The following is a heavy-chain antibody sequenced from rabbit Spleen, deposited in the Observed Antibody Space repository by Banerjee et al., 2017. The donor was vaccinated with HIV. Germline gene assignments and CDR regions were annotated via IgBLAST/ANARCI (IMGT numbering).Heavy chain of an antibody. CDR2: INIVTGKS. CDR1: RFPFSDKAV. J-gene: IGHJ4*01. Sequence: QEQLVESRGGLVKPGGSLKLSCTASRFPFSDKAVMCWVRQAPGKGLEWIACINIVTGKSVYASWAKGRIIMSRTSSTTVTLQLNSLTAADTATYFCVRDTWHFNLWGPGTLVTVS. CDR3: VRDTWHFNL. D-gene: IGHD3-1*01. V-gene: IGHV1S45*01.